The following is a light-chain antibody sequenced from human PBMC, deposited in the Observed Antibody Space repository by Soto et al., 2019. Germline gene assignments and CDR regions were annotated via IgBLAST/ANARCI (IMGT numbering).Light chain of an antibody. V-gene: IGLV2-8*01. J-gene: IGLJ1*01. CDR3: SSYAGINNLGF. CDR1: SSDVGGYKY. CDR2: EVN. Sequence: QSALTQPPSASGSPGQSVTISCAGTSSDVGGYKYVSWYQQHPGKAPKLMIFEVNKRPSGVPDRFSGSKSGNTASLTVSGLQAEDEADYYCSSYAGINNLGFFGTGTKVTV.